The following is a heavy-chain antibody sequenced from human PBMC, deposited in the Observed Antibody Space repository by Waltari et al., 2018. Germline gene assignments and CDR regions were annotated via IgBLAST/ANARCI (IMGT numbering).Heavy chain of an antibody. J-gene: IGHJ6*02. CDR1: GFTFNTYT. D-gene: IGHD6-13*01. Sequence: EVQLVESGGGLVKPGGSLSLSCAASGFTFNTYTMNWVRQAPGKGLVGVSTISSTSSDIYYAAAVKGRFTISRDNAKSSLCLQLNSLRAEDTAVYYCAGGYSSYYGMDVWGQGTTVTVSS. V-gene: IGHV3-21*02. CDR2: ISSTSSDI. CDR3: AGGYSSYYGMDV.